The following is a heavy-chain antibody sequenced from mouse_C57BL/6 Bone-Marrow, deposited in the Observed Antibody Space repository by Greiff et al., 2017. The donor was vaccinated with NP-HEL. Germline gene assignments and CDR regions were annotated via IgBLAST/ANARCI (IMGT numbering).Heavy chain of an antibody. CDR3: TRERFDY. CDR2: IDPETGGT. Sequence: QVQLKGSGAELVRPGASVTLSCKASGYTFTDYEMHWVKQTPVHGLEWIGAIDPETGGTAYNQKFKGKAILTADKSSSTAYMELRSLTSEDSAVYYCTRERFDYWGQGTTLTVSS. J-gene: IGHJ2*01. V-gene: IGHV1-15*01. CDR1: GYTFTDYE.